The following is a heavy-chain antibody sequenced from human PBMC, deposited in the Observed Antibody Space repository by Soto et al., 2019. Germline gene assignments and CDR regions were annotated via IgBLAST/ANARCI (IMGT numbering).Heavy chain of an antibody. V-gene: IGHV3-21*01. J-gene: IGHJ6*02. CDR1: GFTFSSYS. CDR3: ARDQEYCSGGSCYMYYYGMDV. D-gene: IGHD2-15*01. Sequence: PGGSLRLSCAASGFTFSSYSMNWVRQAQGKGLEWVSSISSSSSYIYYADSVKGRFTISRDNAKNSLYLQMNSLRAEDTAVYYCARDQEYCSGGSCYMYYYGMDVWGQGTTVTSP. CDR2: ISSSSSYI.